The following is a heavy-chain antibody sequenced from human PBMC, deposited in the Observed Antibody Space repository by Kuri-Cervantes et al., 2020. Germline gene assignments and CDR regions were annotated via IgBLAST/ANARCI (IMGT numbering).Heavy chain of an antibody. J-gene: IGHJ4*02. D-gene: IGHD2-15*01. V-gene: IGHV4-59*12. CDR1: GGSISSYY. CDR3: ARRRGYCSGGSCYPFDY. Sequence: GSLRLSCTVSGGSISSYYWSWIRQPPGKGLEWIGYIYYSGSTNYNPSLKSRVTISVDTSKNQFSLKLSSVTPADTAVYYCARRRGYCSGGSCYPFDYWGQGTLVTVSS. CDR2: IYYSGST.